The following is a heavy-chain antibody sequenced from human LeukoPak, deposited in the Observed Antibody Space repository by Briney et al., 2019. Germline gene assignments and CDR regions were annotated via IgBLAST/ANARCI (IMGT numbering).Heavy chain of an antibody. D-gene: IGHD3-9*01. CDR3: ARHVLRYFDWLLYFDY. V-gene: IGHV4-34*01. Sequence: SETLSLTCAVFGGSFSGYYWSWIRQPPGKGLEWIGEINHSGSINYNSSLKSRVTISVDTSKNQFSLKLSSVTAADTAVYYCARHVLRYFDWLLYFDYWGQGTLVTVSS. J-gene: IGHJ4*02. CDR1: GGSFSGYY. CDR2: INHSGSI.